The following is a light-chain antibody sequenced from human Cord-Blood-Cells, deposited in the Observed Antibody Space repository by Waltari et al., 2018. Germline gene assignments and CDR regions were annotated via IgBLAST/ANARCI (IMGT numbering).Light chain of an antibody. CDR3: QQRSNWLT. V-gene: IGKV3-11*01. J-gene: IGKJ4*02. CDR2: DAS. Sequence: EIVLTQSPATLSLSPGERATLSCRASQSVSSYLAWYQQKPGQAPRLLIYDASNSATGIPARFSRSGSGTDFTLTISSLEPEDFAVDYCQQRSNWLTFGGGTKVEIK. CDR1: QSVSSY.